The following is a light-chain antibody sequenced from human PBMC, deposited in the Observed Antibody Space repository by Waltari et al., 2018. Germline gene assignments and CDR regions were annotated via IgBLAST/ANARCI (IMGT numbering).Light chain of an antibody. Sequence: EIVMTQSPATLSVSPGERATLSCRASQSVSSNLAGYQQKPGQAPRLLIYGASTRATGIPARFSGSGCGTEFTLTISSLQSEDFAVYYCQQYNNWPSWTFGQGTKVEIK. CDR3: QQYNNWPSWT. CDR1: QSVSSN. CDR2: GAS. J-gene: IGKJ1*01. V-gene: IGKV3-15*01.